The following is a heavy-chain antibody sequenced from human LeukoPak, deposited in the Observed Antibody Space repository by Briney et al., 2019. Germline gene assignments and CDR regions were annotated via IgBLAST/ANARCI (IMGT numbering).Heavy chain of an antibody. Sequence: PGGSLRLSCVGSGFIFNIYEMNWVRQAPGKGLEWVSYISSSGSTIYYADSVKGRFTISRDNAKNSLDLQMNSLRAEDTAVYYCAELGITMIGGVWGKGTTVTISS. D-gene: IGHD3-10*02. V-gene: IGHV3-48*03. CDR3: AELGITMIGGV. J-gene: IGHJ6*04. CDR2: ISSSGSTI. CDR1: GFIFNIYE.